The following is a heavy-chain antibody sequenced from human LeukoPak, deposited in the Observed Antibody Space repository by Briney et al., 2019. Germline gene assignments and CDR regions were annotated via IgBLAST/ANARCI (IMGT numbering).Heavy chain of an antibody. CDR2: INSDGSST. J-gene: IGHJ4*02. CDR3: AKVGREETTAFDY. CDR1: GFTFSSYW. V-gene: IGHV3-74*01. D-gene: IGHD4-17*01. Sequence: GGSLRLSCAASGFTFSSYWMHWVRQAPGKGLVWVSRINSDGSSTSYADSVKGRFTISRDNAKNTLYLQMNSLRAEDTAVYYCAKVGREETTAFDYWGQGTLVTVSS.